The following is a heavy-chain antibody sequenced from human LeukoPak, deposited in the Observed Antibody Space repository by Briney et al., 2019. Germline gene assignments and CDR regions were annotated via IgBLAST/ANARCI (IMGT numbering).Heavy chain of an antibody. J-gene: IGHJ4*02. Sequence: GGSLRLSCAASGFTFSNAWMSWVRQAPGKGLEWVGRIKSKTDGGTTDYAAPVKGRFTISRDDSKNTLYLQMNSLKTEDTAVYYCTTEGPGYSSGWPFDYWGQGTLVTVSS. D-gene: IGHD6-19*01. CDR1: GFTFSNAW. CDR3: TTEGPGYSSGWPFDY. V-gene: IGHV3-15*01. CDR2: IKSKTDGGTT.